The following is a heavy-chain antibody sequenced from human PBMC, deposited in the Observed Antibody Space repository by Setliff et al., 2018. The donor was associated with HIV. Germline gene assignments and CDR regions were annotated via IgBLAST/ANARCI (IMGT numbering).Heavy chain of an antibody. CDR3: ATRSSYSSDWHEYWVAGSSLGFDY. Sequence: GGSLRLSCAASGFTFSNYAMAWVRQAPGKRLDLVAVITANGRDTYHADFLQGRFTISRDNSKNMLYLQMNSLRAEDTAVYYCATRSSYSSDWHEYWVAGSSLGFDYWGQGTLVTVSS. CDR1: GFTFSNYA. J-gene: IGHJ4*02. V-gene: IGHV3-23*01. CDR2: ITANGRDT. D-gene: IGHD6-19*01.